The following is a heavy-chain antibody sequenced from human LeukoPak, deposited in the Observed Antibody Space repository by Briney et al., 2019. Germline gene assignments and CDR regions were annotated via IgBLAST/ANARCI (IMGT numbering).Heavy chain of an antibody. CDR3: TRLDSYSSGCSDY. Sequence: GGSLRLSCTASGFTFGDYAMSWVRQAPGKGLEWVGFLRSKAYGGTTEYAASVKGRFTISRDDSKSIAYLQMNSLKTEDTAVYYCTRLDSYSSGCSDYWGQGTLVTVSS. CDR1: GFTFGDYA. J-gene: IGHJ4*02. CDR2: LRSKAYGGTT. V-gene: IGHV3-49*04. D-gene: IGHD6-19*01.